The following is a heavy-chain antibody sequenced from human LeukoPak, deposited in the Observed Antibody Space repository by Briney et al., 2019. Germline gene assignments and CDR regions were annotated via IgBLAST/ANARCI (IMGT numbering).Heavy chain of an antibody. CDR2: ISGTGGST. J-gene: IGHJ4*02. V-gene: IGHV3-23*01. D-gene: IGHD1-26*01. Sequence: GGSLRLSCAASAFSFSYYAMSWVRQAPGKGLEWVSAISGTGGSTYYADSVKGRFTISRDNSKNTLYLQMNSLRAEDTAVYYCAKGSLLGSYYGSWGQGTLVTVSS. CDR3: AKGSLLGSYYGS. CDR1: AFSFSYYA.